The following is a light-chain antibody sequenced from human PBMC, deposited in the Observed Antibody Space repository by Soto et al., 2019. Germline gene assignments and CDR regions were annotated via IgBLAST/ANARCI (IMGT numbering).Light chain of an antibody. CDR2: DAS. CDR3: QYCGYLPI. V-gene: IGKV1-33*01. J-gene: IGKJ3*01. CDR1: QDITSY. Sequence: DIQMTQSPSSLSASVGDRVTITCQASQDITSYLNWYQHKPGKAPKLLIYDASILEAGVPPRFSGSGSGTYFTFTISSLQPEDVAPYYCQYCGYLPIFGPGTTVDFK.